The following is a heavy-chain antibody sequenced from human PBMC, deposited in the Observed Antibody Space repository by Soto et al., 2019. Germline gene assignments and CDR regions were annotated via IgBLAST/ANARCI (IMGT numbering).Heavy chain of an antibody. CDR3: ARRTSTSGWRHYFDY. Sequence: GESLKISCKGFGYSFSNHWIGWVRQMPGKGLEWMGIIGLSNSGTRYSPSFQGQVAISADKSISTVYLQWSSLKASDTAMYYCARRTSTSGWRHYFDYWGQGTLVTVSS. J-gene: IGHJ4*02. V-gene: IGHV5-51*01. CDR2: IGLSNSGT. CDR1: GYSFSNHW. D-gene: IGHD6-19*01.